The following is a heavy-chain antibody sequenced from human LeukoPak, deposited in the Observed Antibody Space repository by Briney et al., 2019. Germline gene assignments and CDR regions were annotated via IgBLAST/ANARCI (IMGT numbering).Heavy chain of an antibody. CDR1: GYTFTSYD. J-gene: IGHJ4*02. CDR3: ASAPLGMFRGTMEDS. D-gene: IGHD3-10*01. CDR2: MNPNSGNT. V-gene: IGHV1-8*01. Sequence: ASVKVSCKASGYTFTSYDINWVRQATGQGLEWMGWMNPNSGNTGYAQKLQGRVAMTRKTSISTAYMELNSLRAEETAVYYCASAPLGMFRGTMEDSWGQGTLVTVSS.